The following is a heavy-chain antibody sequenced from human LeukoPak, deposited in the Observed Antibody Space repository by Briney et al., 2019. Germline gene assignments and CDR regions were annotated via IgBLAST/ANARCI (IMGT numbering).Heavy chain of an antibody. CDR2: IYYSGST. V-gene: IGHV4-59*08. CDR1: GGSISSYY. Sequence: SETLSLTCTVSGGSISSYYWSWIRQPPGKGLEWIGYIYYSGSTYYNPSLKSRVTISVDTSKNQFSLKLSSVTAADSAVYYCARGGDDFWGAFDIWGQGTMVTVSS. CDR3: ARGGDDFWGAFDI. D-gene: IGHD3-3*01. J-gene: IGHJ3*02.